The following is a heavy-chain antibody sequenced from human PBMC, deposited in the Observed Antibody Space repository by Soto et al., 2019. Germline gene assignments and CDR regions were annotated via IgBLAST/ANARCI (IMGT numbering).Heavy chain of an antibody. D-gene: IGHD2-15*01. V-gene: IGHV4-39*01. CDR1: GDSISSSSYY. CDR3: ARGSGCSGGSCYSDYYYYYGMDV. J-gene: IGHJ6*02. Sequence: SETLSLTCTVSGDSISSSSYYWGWIRQPPGKGLEWIGDIYYSGTTHYNPSLKSRVTISIDTSKNQFSLKLSSVTAADTAVYYCARGSGCSGGSCYSDYYYYYGMDVWGQGTTVTVSS. CDR2: IYYSGTT.